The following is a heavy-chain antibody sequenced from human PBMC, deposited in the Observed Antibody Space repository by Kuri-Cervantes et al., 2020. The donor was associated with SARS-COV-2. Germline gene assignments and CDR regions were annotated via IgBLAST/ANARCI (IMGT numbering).Heavy chain of an antibody. CDR2: VNHRGST. CDR3: GKVSWLQLWRRYSDS. D-gene: IGHD5-24*01. V-gene: IGHV4-34*01. Sequence: GSLRLSCAFYGESFSGYYWNWIRQAPGKGLEWIGEVNHRGSTNYNPSLKSRVTISVDTSSKQFSLHLGSVTAADTAVYYCGKVSWLQLWRRYSDSWGQGTLVTVSS. J-gene: IGHJ4*02. CDR1: GESFSGYY.